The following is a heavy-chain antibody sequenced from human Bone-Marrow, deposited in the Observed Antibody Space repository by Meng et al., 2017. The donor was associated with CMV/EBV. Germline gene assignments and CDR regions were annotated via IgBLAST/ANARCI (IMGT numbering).Heavy chain of an antibody. V-gene: IGHV3-11*01. Sequence: GGSLRLSCAASGFSLSDYYMSWIRQAPGKGLEWVSYISSSSNTIYYADSVKGRFTISRDNAKNSLYLQMNSLRGEDTAVYYCARGIAVAGAGYYYGMDVWGQGTTVTVSS. CDR1: GFSLSDYY. D-gene: IGHD6-19*01. CDR3: ARGIAVAGAGYYYGMDV. J-gene: IGHJ6*01. CDR2: ISSSSNTI.